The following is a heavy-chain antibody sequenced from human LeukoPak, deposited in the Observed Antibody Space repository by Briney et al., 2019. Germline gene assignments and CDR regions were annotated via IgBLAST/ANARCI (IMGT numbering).Heavy chain of an antibody. CDR1: GFTFSSYA. CDR2: ISGSVGST. Sequence: PGGSLRLSCAASGFTFSSYAMSWVRQPPGEGLEWVSAISGSVGSTYYADSVKGRFTISRDNSKNTLYLQMNSLRAEDTAVYYCAKGTGAAAGRNWSDPWGQGTLVTVSS. D-gene: IGHD6-13*01. J-gene: IGHJ5*02. V-gene: IGHV3-23*01. CDR3: AKGTGAAAGRNWSDP.